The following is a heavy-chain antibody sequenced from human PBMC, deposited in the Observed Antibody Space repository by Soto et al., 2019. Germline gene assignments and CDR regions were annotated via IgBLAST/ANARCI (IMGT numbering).Heavy chain of an antibody. CDR2: IIPIFGRT. Sequence: QVQLVQSGAEVKKPGSSVKVSCKVSGGTFSNYAISWVRQAPGQGLEWMGGIIPIFGRTTYAQKFQGRVAIAADESTSSAYMELTRLTSEDTAVYYSADLTLGNCITTSCPPDCWGLGSLVPVTS. D-gene: IGHD2-21*02. CDR1: GGTFSNYA. V-gene: IGHV1-69*12. CDR3: ADLTLGNCITTSCPPDC. J-gene: IGHJ4*02.